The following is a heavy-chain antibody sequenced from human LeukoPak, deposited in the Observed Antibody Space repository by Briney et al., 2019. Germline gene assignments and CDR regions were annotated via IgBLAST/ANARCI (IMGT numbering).Heavy chain of an antibody. CDR1: GFTFTSYA. CDR3: ARGSGYYYPFDY. D-gene: IGHD3-22*01. V-gene: IGHV3-23*01. CDR2: ISAGGGST. Sequence: GGSLRLSCAASGFTFTSYAMSWVRQAPGKGLEWVSGISAGGGSTYYADSVKGRFTISRDNAKNSLYLQMNSLRAEDTAVYYCARGSGYYYPFDYWGQGTLVTVSS. J-gene: IGHJ4*02.